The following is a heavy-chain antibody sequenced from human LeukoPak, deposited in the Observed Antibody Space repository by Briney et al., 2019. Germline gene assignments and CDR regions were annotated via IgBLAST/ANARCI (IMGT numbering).Heavy chain of an antibody. D-gene: IGHD5-24*01. CDR3: AKLAPSGHYYYGMDV. V-gene: IGHV3-30*18. CDR2: ISDDGNNQ. Sequence: PGGSLRLSCAASGFTFSSYGMHWVRQAPGKGLEWVAVISDDGNNQYYADSVKGRFIISRDNSKNTLYLQMNSLRAEDTAVYYCAKLAPSGHYYYGMDVWGQGTTVTVSS. J-gene: IGHJ6*02. CDR1: GFTFSSYG.